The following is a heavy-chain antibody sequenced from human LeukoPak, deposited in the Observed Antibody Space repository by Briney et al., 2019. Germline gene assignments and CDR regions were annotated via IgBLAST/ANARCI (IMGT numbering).Heavy chain of an antibody. J-gene: IGHJ4*02. V-gene: IGHV4-34*01. Sequence: PSETLSLTCAVYGGSFSGYYWSWIRQPPGKGLEWIGEINHSGSTNYNPSLKSRVTISVDTSKNQFSLKLSSVTSADTAVYHCASGADWGQGTLVTVSS. CDR1: GGSFSGYY. CDR2: INHSGST. CDR3: ASGAD.